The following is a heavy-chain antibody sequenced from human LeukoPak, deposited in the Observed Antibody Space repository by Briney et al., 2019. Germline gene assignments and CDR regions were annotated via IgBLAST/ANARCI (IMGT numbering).Heavy chain of an antibody. Sequence: PSETLSLTCAVYGGSFSGYYWRWIRQPPGKGLEWIGEIHHSGGTNYNPSLKSRVSISVDTSKNQFSLKLSSVTAADTAVYYCARAGGVPAAYFDFWGQGTLVTVSS. V-gene: IGHV4-34*01. CDR2: IHHSGGT. CDR3: ARAGGVPAAYFDF. CDR1: GGSFSGYY. J-gene: IGHJ4*02. D-gene: IGHD2-2*01.